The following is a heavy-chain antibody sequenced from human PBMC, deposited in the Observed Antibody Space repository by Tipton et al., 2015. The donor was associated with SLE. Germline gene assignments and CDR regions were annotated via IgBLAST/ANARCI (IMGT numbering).Heavy chain of an antibody. J-gene: IGHJ4*01. CDR3: ARDHHDYWSGYYPY. V-gene: IGHV3-21*03. CDR2: ISSSGTYF. Sequence: GSLRLSCAASGFTFNSYTMSWVRQPPGRGLQWVSSISSSGTYFYYADSVRGRFTISSDNANNSLYLQMDSLRAEDTGVYYCARDHHDYWSGYYPYWGHGTLVTGSS. CDR1: GFTFNSYT. D-gene: IGHD3-3*01.